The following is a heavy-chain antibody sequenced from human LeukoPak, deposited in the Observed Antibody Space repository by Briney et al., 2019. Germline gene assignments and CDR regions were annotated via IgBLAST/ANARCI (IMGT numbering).Heavy chain of an antibody. CDR2: IIPILGIA. CDR1: GGTFSSYA. V-gene: IGHV1-69*04. Sequence: SVKVSCKASGGTFSSYAISWVRQSPGQGLEWMGRIIPILGIANYAQKFQGRVTITADKSTSTAYMELSSLRSEDTAVYYCARDGAWGPDWGQGTLVTVSS. D-gene: IGHD7-27*01. J-gene: IGHJ4*02. CDR3: ARDGAWGPD.